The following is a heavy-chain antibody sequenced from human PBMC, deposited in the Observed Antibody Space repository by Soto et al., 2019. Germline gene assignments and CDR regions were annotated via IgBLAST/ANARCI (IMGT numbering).Heavy chain of an antibody. CDR1: GYSFTSYW. CDR2: IYPGDSDT. CDR3: AGGGVRGVITRTRDYYGMDV. Sequence: PGASLKISGEGSGYSFTSYWIGWLRQMHGKGLAWMGIIYPGDSDTRYSPSFQGQVTISADKSISTAYLQWSSLKASDTAMYYCAGGGVRGVITRTRDYYGMDVWGQGTTVTV. D-gene: IGHD3-10*01. J-gene: IGHJ6*02. V-gene: IGHV5-51*01.